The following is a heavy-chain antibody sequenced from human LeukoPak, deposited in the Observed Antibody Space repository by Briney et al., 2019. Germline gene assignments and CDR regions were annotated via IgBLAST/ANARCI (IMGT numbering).Heavy chain of an antibody. CDR1: GFTFSSYG. CDR2: IRYDGSNK. V-gene: IGHV3-30*02. CDR3: AKDLITMIVVVRRAFDI. D-gene: IGHD3-22*01. J-gene: IGHJ3*02. Sequence: GGSLRLSCAASGFTFSSYGMHWVRQAPGKGLEWVAFIRYDGSNKYYADSVKGRFTISRDNSKNTLYLQMNSLRAEDTAVYYCAKDLITMIVVVRRAFDIWGQGTMVTVSS.